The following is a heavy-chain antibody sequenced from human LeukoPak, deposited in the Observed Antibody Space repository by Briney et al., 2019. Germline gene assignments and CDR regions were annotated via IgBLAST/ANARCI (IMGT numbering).Heavy chain of an antibody. V-gene: IGHV3-11*01. D-gene: IGHD2-2*01. Sequence: GSLRLSCAAPGFIFSDYYMSWIRQAPGKGLERVSYISSSGRTIYYADSVKGRFTISRDNAKNSLYLQMNSLRAEDTAVYYCARTHCSSTSCYDYWGQGTLVTVSS. CDR3: ARTHCSSTSCYDY. CDR2: ISSSGRTI. CDR1: GFIFSDYY. J-gene: IGHJ4*02.